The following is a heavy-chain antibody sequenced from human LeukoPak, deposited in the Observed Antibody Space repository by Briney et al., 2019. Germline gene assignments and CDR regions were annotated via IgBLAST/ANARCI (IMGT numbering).Heavy chain of an antibody. Sequence: ASVKVSCKASGYTFTSSAMNWVRQAPGQGLEWMGWINTNTGNPTYAQGFAGRFVFSLDTSVSTAYLQISSLKAEDTAVYYCARGYCSSTSCYGGSYWGQGTLVTVSS. V-gene: IGHV7-4-1*02. D-gene: IGHD2-2*01. J-gene: IGHJ4*02. CDR3: ARGYCSSTSCYGGSY. CDR1: GYTFTSSA. CDR2: INTNTGNP.